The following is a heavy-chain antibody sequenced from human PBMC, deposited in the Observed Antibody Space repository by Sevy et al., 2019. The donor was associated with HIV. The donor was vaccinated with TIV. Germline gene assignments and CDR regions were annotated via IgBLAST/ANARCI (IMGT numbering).Heavy chain of an antibody. CDR2: ISYDGSNK. Sequence: GGSLRLSCAASGFTFSSYAMHWVRQAPGKGLEWVAVISYDGSNKYYADSVKGRFTISRDNSKNTLYLQMNSLRAEDTAVYYCARRMAARTRAYYYGMDVWGQGTTVTVSS. V-gene: IGHV3-30*04. J-gene: IGHJ6*02. CDR3: ARRMAARTRAYYYGMDV. CDR1: GFTFSSYA. D-gene: IGHD6-25*01.